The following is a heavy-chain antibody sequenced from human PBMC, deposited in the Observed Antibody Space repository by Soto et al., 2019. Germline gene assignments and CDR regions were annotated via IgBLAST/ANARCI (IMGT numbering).Heavy chain of an antibody. CDR1: GFTFSSYA. V-gene: IGHV3-23*01. D-gene: IGHD6-19*01. CDR3: AKDPEQWLATGYYFDY. J-gene: IGHJ4*02. Sequence: EVQLLESGGGLVQPGGSLRLSCAASGFTFSSYAMSWVRQAPGKGLEWVSAIRGSGGSTYYADSVKGRFTISRDNSKNTLYLQMNSLRAEDTAVYYCAKDPEQWLATGYYFDYWGQGTLVTVSS. CDR2: IRGSGGST.